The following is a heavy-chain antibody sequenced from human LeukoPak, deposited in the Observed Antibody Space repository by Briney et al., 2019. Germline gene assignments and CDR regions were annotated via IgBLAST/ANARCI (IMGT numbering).Heavy chain of an antibody. CDR3: ANLAPTTVTTRRGYFDY. V-gene: IGHV3-23*01. Sequence: GGSLRLSCAASGFTFSRYAMSWVRQAPGKGLEWVSAISGSGGSTYYADSVKGRFTISRDNSKNTLYLQMNSLRAEDTAVYYCANLAPTTVTTRRGYFDYWGQGTLVTVSS. CDR1: GFTFSRYA. CDR2: ISGSGGST. J-gene: IGHJ4*02. D-gene: IGHD4-17*01.